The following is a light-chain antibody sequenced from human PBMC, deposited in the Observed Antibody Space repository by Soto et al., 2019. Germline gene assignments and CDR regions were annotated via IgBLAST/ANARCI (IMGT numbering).Light chain of an antibody. Sequence: QLVLTQPPSVSGAPGQRVTISCTGSSSNIGAGYDVHWYQQRPGTAPKLLIFGNINRPSGVPDRFSGSKSGTSASLTITRLQAEDEGDYYCQSYDSTLSDRYVFGTGTKVTVL. CDR2: GNI. CDR3: QSYDSTLSDRYV. V-gene: IGLV1-40*01. CDR1: SSNIGAGYD. J-gene: IGLJ1*01.